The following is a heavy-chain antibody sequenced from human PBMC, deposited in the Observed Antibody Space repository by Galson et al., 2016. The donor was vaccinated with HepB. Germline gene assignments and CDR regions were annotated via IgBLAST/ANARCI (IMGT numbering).Heavy chain of an antibody. Sequence: ETLSLTCTVSGGSITGGRYYWGWIRQPPGRGLEWIGSNSNRGSTYYSSSLKSRVSISIDTPENQLSLKLTSVTASDTAVYYCARGRSRLNMVPGIPDRYYFDFWGQGALVTVSS. J-gene: IGHJ4*02. CDR1: GGSITGGRYY. CDR3: ARGRSRLNMVPGIPDRYYFDF. CDR2: NSNRGST. D-gene: IGHD3-10*01. V-gene: IGHV4-39*01.